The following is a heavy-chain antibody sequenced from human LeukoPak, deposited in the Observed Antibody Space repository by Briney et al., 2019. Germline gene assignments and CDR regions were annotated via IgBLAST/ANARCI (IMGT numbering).Heavy chain of an antibody. D-gene: IGHD6-13*01. V-gene: IGHV4-61*02. CDR1: GGSISSDSYY. CDR2: IYTSGST. Sequence: PSQTLSLTCTVSGGSISSDSYYWSWIRQPAGKGLEWIGRIYTSGSTNYNPSLKSRVTMSVDTSKKQISLKLSSVTAADTAVYYCARGRAAAGTDWFDPWGQGTLVTVSS. J-gene: IGHJ5*02. CDR3: ARGRAAAGTDWFDP.